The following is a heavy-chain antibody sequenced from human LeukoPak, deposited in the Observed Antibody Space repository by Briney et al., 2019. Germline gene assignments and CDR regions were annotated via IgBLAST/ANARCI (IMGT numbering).Heavy chain of an antibody. J-gene: IGHJ4*02. Sequence: AQTLSLTCTVSGGSISSGDYYWSWIRQPPGKGLEWIGYIYYSGSTYYNPSLKSRVTISVDTSKNQFSLKLSSVTAADTAVYYFARSLTIFGVVTDWGQGTLVTVSS. D-gene: IGHD3-3*01. CDR2: IYYSGST. CDR1: GGSISSGDYY. V-gene: IGHV4-30-4*08. CDR3: ARSLTIFGVVTD.